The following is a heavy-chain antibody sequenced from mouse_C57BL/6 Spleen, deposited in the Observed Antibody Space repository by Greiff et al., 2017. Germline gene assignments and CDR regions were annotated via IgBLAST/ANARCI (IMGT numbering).Heavy chain of an antibody. CDR1: GFTFSSYA. J-gene: IGHJ1*03. CDR3: ARDKAPYWYFDV. Sequence: VQLVESGGGLVKPGGSLKLSCAASGFTFSSYAMSWVRQTPEKRLEWVATISDGGSYTYYPDNVKGRFTISRDNAKNNLYLQMSHLKSEDTAMYYCARDKAPYWYFDVWGTGTTVTVSS. V-gene: IGHV5-4*01. CDR2: ISDGGSYT.